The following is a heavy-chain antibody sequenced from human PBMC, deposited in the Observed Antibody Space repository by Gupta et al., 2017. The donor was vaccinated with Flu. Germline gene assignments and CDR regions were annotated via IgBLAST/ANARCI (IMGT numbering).Heavy chain of an antibody. Sequence: QVQLVESGGGVVQPGRTLRLSCAASGFTFSSYGMHWVRQAPGKGLEWVAVIWYDGSNKYYADSVKGRFTISRDNSKNTLYLQMNSLRAEDTAVYYCARAAGSSWTPHNEFDYWGQGTLVTVSS. D-gene: IGHD6-13*01. J-gene: IGHJ4*02. V-gene: IGHV3-33*01. CDR3: ARAAGSSWTPHNEFDY. CDR2: IWYDGSNK. CDR1: GFTFSSYG.